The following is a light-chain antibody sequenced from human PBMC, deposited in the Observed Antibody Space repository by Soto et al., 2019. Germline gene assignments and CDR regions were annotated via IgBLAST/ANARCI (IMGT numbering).Light chain of an antibody. CDR2: TAS. V-gene: IGKV3-15*01. Sequence: EIVMTQSPAILSVSPGERATLSCRASQSVSSNLAWYQQKPGQAPRLLIYTASTRATGIPARFSGSGSGTEFTLTSTSLQSEDCALYYCQQYNNWRPYTFGQGTKLEI. CDR1: QSVSSN. J-gene: IGKJ2*01. CDR3: QQYNNWRPYT.